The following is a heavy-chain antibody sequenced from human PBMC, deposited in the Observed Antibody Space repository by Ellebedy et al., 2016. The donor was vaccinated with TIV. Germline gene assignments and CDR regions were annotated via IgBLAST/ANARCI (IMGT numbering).Heavy chain of an antibody. D-gene: IGHD4-23*01. Sequence: GESLKISCAASGFTFSNAWMSWVRQVPGKGLEWVGRIKSKTDGGTTEYAAPVKGRFTISRDDSKNTLYLQMNSLRTEDTAVYYCSTAVVTSSRYFELWGRGTLVTVSS. V-gene: IGHV3-15*01. CDR3: STAVVTSSRYFEL. J-gene: IGHJ2*01. CDR2: IKSKTDGGTT. CDR1: GFTFSNAW.